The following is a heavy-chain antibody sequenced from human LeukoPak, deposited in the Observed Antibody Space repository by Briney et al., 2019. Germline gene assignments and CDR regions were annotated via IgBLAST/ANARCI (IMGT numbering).Heavy chain of an antibody. CDR2: IYSGGST. Sequence: PGGSLRLSCAASGFSVSSNYMSWVRLAPGKGLEWVSVIYSGGSTYYADSVKGRFTISRDNAKNSLYLQMNSLRAEDTAVYYCAELGITMIGGVWGKGTTVTISS. J-gene: IGHJ6*04. D-gene: IGHD3-10*02. CDR1: GFSVSSNY. CDR3: AELGITMIGGV. V-gene: IGHV3-66*01.